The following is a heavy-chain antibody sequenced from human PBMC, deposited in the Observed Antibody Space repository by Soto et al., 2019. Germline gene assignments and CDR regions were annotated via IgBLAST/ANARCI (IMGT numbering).Heavy chain of an antibody. CDR3: AKDGAYGSAYYFDY. CDR1: GFTFSSYA. CDR2: ISGSGGST. J-gene: IGHJ4*02. D-gene: IGHD3-10*01. Sequence: GGSLRLSCAASGFTFSSYAMSWVRQAPGKGLEWVSAISGSGGSTYYADSVKGRFTISRDNSKNTLYLQVNSLRAEDTAAYYCAKDGAYGSAYYFDYWGQGTLVTVSS. V-gene: IGHV3-23*01.